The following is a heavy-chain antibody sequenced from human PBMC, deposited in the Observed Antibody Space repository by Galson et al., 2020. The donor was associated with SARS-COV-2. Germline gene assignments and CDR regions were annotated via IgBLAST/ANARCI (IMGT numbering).Heavy chain of an antibody. CDR2: INHSGST. Sequence: ETSETLSLTCAVYGGSFSGYYWSWIRQPPGKGLEWIGEINHSGSTNYNPSLKSRVTISVDTSKNQFSLKLSSVTAADTAVYYCARVWRGIRNRTYYYDRSPNWGGAFDIWGQGTMVTVSS. CDR3: ARVWRGIRNRTYYYDRSPNWGGAFDI. J-gene: IGHJ3*02. CDR1: GGSFSGYY. D-gene: IGHD3-22*01. V-gene: IGHV4-34*01.